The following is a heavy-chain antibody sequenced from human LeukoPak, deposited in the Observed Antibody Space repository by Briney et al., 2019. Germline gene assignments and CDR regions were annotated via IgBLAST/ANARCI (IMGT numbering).Heavy chain of an antibody. V-gene: IGHV3-21*01. CDR3: TRRSDAFDI. CDR1: GFTFSSYD. Sequence: KPGGSLRLSCAASGFTFSSYDMTWVRQAPGRGLERVSSIRPSGDNTYYGDSVKGRFTISRDNAKNSLYLQMNSLRAEDTAVYYCTRRSDAFDIWGQGTMVTVSS. CDR2: IRPSGDNT. J-gene: IGHJ3*02.